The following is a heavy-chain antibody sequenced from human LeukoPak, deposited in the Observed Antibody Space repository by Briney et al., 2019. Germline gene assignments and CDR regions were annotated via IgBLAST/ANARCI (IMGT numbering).Heavy chain of an antibody. D-gene: IGHD2-8*01. CDR1: GGSISSYY. CDR2: IYYSGST. CDR3: ARANEYFDF. Sequence: PSETLSLTCTVSGGSISSYYWSWIRQPPGKGLEWIGYIYYSGSTNYNPSLKSRVTISVDTSKTQFSLKLNSVTAADTAVYYRARANEYFDFWGQGTLVTVSS. J-gene: IGHJ4*02. V-gene: IGHV4-59*01.